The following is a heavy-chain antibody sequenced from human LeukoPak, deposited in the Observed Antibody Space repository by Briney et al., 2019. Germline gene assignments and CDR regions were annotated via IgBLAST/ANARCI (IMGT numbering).Heavy chain of an antibody. J-gene: IGHJ4*02. Sequence: QVQLQESGPGLVKPSQTLSLTCTVSGGSISSGSYYWSWIRQPAGKGLEWIGRIYTSGSPNYNPSLKSRVTISVDTSKNQFSLELSSVTAADTAVYYCASSAYSSGSDYWGQGTLVTVSS. D-gene: IGHD6-19*01. CDR1: GGSISSGSYY. CDR3: ASSAYSSGSDY. V-gene: IGHV4-61*02. CDR2: IYTSGSP.